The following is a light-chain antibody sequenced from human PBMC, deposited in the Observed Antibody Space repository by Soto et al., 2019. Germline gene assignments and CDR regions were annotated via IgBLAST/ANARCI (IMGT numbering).Light chain of an antibody. CDR3: QQYYNSPRT. CDR2: WAS. V-gene: IGKV4-1*01. J-gene: IGKJ1*01. CDR1: QSVLYSSNNKNY. Sequence: DIVMTQAPDSLAVSLGERATINCKSSQSVLYSSNNKNYLAWYQQKPVQPPKLLISWASTRESGVPDRFSGSGSETDFTLTISSLKAEDVEVYYCQQYYNSPRTFGQGTKVEIK.